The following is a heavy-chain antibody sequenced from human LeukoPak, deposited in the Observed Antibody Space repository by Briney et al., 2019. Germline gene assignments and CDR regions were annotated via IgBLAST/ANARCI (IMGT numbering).Heavy chain of an antibody. CDR2: IIPMFGTA. Sequence: GASVKVSCKASGGTCTSYGISWVRQATGQGLEWMGGIIPMFGTANYAQKFQGRITITADESTSIFYMELNSLRSEDTAVYYCARDNLEYSYGQYAAFDIWGQGTMVTVSS. V-gene: IGHV1-69*13. D-gene: IGHD5-18*01. J-gene: IGHJ3*02. CDR3: ARDNLEYSYGQYAAFDI. CDR1: GGTCTSYG.